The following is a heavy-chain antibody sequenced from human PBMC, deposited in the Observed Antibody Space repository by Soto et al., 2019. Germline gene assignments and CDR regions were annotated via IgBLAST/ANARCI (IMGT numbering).Heavy chain of an antibody. J-gene: IGHJ6*02. Sequence: GGSLRLSCAASGFTFSSYGMHWVRQAPGKGLEWVAVIWYDGSNKYYADSVKGRFTISRDNSKNTLYLQMNSLRAEDTAVYYCARVYCSSTSCSDYYYYGMDVWGQGTTVTVSS. D-gene: IGHD2-2*01. V-gene: IGHV3-33*01. CDR3: ARVYCSSTSCSDYYYYGMDV. CDR2: IWYDGSNK. CDR1: GFTFSSYG.